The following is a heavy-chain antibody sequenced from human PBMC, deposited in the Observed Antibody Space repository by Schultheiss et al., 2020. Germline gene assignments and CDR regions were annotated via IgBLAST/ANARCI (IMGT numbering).Heavy chain of an antibody. CDR3: ASPLPYSGYAEWGY. V-gene: IGHV4-39*01. Sequence: GSLRLSCTVSGDSISSGDYFWGWIRQPPGKGLEWIGSIYYSGSTYYNPSLKSRVTISVDTSKNQFSLKLSSVTAADTAVYYCASPLPYSGYAEWGYWGQGTLVTVSS. D-gene: IGHD5-12*01. CDR1: GDSISSGDYF. CDR2: IYYSGST. J-gene: IGHJ4*02.